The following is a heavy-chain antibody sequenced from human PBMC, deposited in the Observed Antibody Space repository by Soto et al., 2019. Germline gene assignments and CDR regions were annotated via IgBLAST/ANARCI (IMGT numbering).Heavy chain of an antibody. J-gene: IGHJ4*02. CDR2: IYDSGST. CDR3: ARMTFDDYFDY. V-gene: IGHV4-59*01. D-gene: IGHD2-21*02. CDR1: GGSISSSY. Sequence: PSETLSLTCIVSGGSISSSYWSWIRQPPGKGLEWIGYIYDSGSTYYNSSLKSRVTMSVDTSKNQFSLKLSSVTAADTAVYYCARMTFDDYFDYWGQGTLVTVSS.